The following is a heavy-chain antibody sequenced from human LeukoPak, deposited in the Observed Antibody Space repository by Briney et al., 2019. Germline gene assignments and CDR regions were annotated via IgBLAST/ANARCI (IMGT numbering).Heavy chain of an antibody. Sequence: ASVKVSCKASGGTFSSYAISWVRQAPGQGLEWMGWIDPNSGGADYAQKFQGRVTMTRDKSISTAYMALSRLRSDDTAMYYCARGPPEYCSGGTCYSGRNWIDPWGQGTLVTVSS. V-gene: IGHV1-2*02. CDR2: IDPNSGGA. CDR3: ARGPPEYCSGGTCYSGRNWIDP. D-gene: IGHD2-15*01. J-gene: IGHJ5*02. CDR1: GGTFSSYA.